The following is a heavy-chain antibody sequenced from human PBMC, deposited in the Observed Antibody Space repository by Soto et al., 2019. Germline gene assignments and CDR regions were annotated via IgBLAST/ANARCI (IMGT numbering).Heavy chain of an antibody. Sequence: GGSLRLSCAASGFTFSSYGMHWVRQAPGKGLEWVAVISYDGSNKYYADSGKGRFTISRDNSKNTLYLQMNSLRAEDTAVYYCAKDLNPTTTVTVVSRGAALVHYYYMDVWGKGTTVTVSS. J-gene: IGHJ6*03. CDR1: GFTFSSYG. D-gene: IGHD4-17*01. V-gene: IGHV3-30*18. CDR3: AKDLNPTTTVTVVSRGAALVHYYYMDV. CDR2: ISYDGSNK.